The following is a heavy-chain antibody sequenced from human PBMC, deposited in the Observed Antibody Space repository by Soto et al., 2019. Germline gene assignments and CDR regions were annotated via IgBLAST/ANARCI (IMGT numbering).Heavy chain of an antibody. Sequence: GGSLRLSCEVSGLTFSGYAMSWVRQAPGKGLQWVSAISGSGGSTYYADSVKGRFTISRDNSKNTLYLQMNSLRAEDTAVYYCAKEATENYYDSSGYFYWGQGTLVTVSS. J-gene: IGHJ4*02. D-gene: IGHD3-22*01. CDR1: GLTFSGYA. V-gene: IGHV3-23*01. CDR3: AKEATENYYDSSGYFY. CDR2: ISGSGGST.